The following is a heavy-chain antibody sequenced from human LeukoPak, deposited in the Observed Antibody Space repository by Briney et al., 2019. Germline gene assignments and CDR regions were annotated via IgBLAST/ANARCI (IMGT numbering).Heavy chain of an antibody. CDR2: INPNSGGT. J-gene: IGHJ4*02. V-gene: IGHV1-2*02. CDR1: GYNFTSYY. CDR3: ARARISSGRIDY. D-gene: IGHD3-22*01. Sequence: ASVKVSCKASGYNFTSYYMHWVRQAPGQGLEWMGWINPNSGGTNYAQKFQGRVTMTRDTSISTAYMELSRLRSDDTAVYYCARARISSGRIDYWGQGTLVTVSS.